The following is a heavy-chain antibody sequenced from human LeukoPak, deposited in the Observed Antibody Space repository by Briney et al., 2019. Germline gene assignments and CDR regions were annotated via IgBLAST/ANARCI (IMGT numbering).Heavy chain of an antibody. Sequence: TGGSLRVSCVDPGFTFSNYAIHSGRQAPGKGLEWVAVISYDGSKKYYTDSVKGRFTISRDNSKNTLHLQMNSLRAEDTAMYYRAKSRFEGTHHTRDFWGQGTTVTVSS. CDR1: GFTFSNYA. J-gene: IGHJ6*02. V-gene: IGHV3-30*18. CDR2: ISYDGSKK. CDR3: AKSRFEGTHHTRDF. D-gene: IGHD1/OR15-1a*01.